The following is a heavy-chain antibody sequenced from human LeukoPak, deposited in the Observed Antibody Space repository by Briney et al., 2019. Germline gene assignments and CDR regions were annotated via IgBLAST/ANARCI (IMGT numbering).Heavy chain of an antibody. CDR3: ASEMTTLTTGARYFGY. J-gene: IGHJ4*02. CDR2: INPSGGST. CDR1: GYTFTSYY. V-gene: IGHV1-46*03. D-gene: IGHD4-17*01. Sequence: ASVKVSCEASGYTFTSYYMHWVRQAPGQGLEWMGIINPSGGSTSYAQKFQGRVTMTRDTSTSTVYMELSSLRSEDTAVYYCASEMTTLTTGARYFGYSGQGTLVTVSS.